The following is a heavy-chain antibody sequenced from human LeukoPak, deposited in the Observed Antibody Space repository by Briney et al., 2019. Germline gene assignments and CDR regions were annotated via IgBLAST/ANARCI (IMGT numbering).Heavy chain of an antibody. CDR2: IYYSGST. J-gene: IGHJ4*02. D-gene: IGHD3-22*01. CDR1: GGSISSSSYY. V-gene: IGHV4-39*01. CDR3: ARGGGYYDSRSGGPFDY. Sequence: SETLSLTCTVSGGSISSSSYYWGWIRQPPGKGLEWIGSIYYSGSTYYNPSLKSRVTISVDTSKNQFSLKLSSVTAADTAVYYCARGGGYYDSRSGGPFDYWGQGTLVTVSS.